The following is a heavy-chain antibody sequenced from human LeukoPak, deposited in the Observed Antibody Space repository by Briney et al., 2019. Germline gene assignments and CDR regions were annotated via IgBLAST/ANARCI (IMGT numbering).Heavy chain of an antibody. CDR1: GFTFSSHS. D-gene: IGHD3/OR15-3a*01. J-gene: IGHJ4*02. CDR3: ARDSDWVFDY. V-gene: IGHV3-48*01. Sequence: GSLRLSCAASGFTFSSHSMNWVRQAPGKGLEWVSYISSSSNTIYYADSVKGRFAISRDNAKNSLYLQMNSLRAEDTAVYYCARDSDWVFDYWGQGTLVTVSS. CDR2: ISSSSNTI.